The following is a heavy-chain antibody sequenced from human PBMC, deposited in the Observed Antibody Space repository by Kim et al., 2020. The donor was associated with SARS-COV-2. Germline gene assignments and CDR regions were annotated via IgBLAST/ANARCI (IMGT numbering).Heavy chain of an antibody. V-gene: IGHV3-48*02. D-gene: IGHD2-2*01. CDR3: ASELGYCSSTSCYLAVTTRLRPDY. J-gene: IGHJ4*02. CDR2: ISSSSSTI. Sequence: GGSLRLSCAASGFTFSSYSMNWVRQAPGKGLEWVSYISSSSSTIYYADSVKGRFTISRDNAKNSLYLQMNSLRDEDTAVYYCASELGYCSSTSCYLAVTTRLRPDYWGQGTLVTVS. CDR1: GFTFSSYS.